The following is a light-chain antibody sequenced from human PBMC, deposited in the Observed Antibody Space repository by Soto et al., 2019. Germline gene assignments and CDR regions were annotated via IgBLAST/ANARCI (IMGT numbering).Light chain of an antibody. V-gene: IGLV4-69*01. CDR1: SGHSSYA. J-gene: IGLJ3*02. CDR3: QTWGTGIRV. Sequence: QPVLTQSPSASASLGASVKLTCTLSSGHSSYAIAWHQQQPEKRPRYLMKVNSDGSHIKGDGIPDRFSGSSSGAERYLTISSLQSEDEADYYCQTWGTGIRVFGGGTKLTVL. CDR2: VNSDGSH.